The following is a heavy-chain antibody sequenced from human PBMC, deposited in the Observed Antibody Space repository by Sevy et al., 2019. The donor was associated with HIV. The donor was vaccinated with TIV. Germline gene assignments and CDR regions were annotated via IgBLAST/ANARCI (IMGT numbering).Heavy chain of an antibody. CDR3: AREGTYYYDSSGYYRQLNWFDP. CDR1: GFTVSSNY. J-gene: IGHJ5*02. D-gene: IGHD3-22*01. Sequence: GGSLRLSCAASGFTVSSNYMSWVRQAPGKGLEWVSVIYSGGSTYYADSVKGLFTISRDNSKNTLYLKMNSLRAEDTAVYYCAREGTYYYDSSGYYRQLNWFDPWGQGTLVTVSS. CDR2: IYSGGST. V-gene: IGHV3-53*01.